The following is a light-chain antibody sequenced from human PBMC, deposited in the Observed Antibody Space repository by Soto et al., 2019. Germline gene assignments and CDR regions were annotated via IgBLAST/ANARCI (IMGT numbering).Light chain of an antibody. V-gene: IGKV3-11*01. J-gene: IGKJ2*01. Sequence: EIVLTQSPGTLSLSPGERATLSCRASQSVSSYLAWYQQKPGQAPRLLIYDASNRATGIPARFSGSGSGTDFTLSINSLQAEDVAVYYCQQYYTIPHTFGQGTKLEIK. CDR2: DAS. CDR3: QQYYTIPHT. CDR1: QSVSSY.